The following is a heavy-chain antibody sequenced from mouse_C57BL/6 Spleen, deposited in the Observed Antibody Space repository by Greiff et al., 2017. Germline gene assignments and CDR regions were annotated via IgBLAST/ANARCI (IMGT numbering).Heavy chain of an antibody. CDR1: GYSITSDY. CDR3: ARRSNYEDYFDY. D-gene: IGHD2-5*01. CDR2: ISYSGST. J-gene: IGHJ2*01. Sequence: DVMLVESGPGLVKPSQTLSLTCSVTGYSITSDYWNWIRQFPGNKLEYMGYISYSGSTYYNPSLKSRISITRDTTKNQYFQQLNSVTTEDAATYYCARRSNYEDYFDYWGQGTTLTVSS. V-gene: IGHV3-8*01.